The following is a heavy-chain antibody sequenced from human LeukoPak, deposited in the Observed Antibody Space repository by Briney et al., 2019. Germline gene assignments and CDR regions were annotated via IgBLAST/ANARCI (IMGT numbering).Heavy chain of an antibody. V-gene: IGHV4-34*01. Sequence: SETLSLTCAVYGGSFSGYYWSWIRQPPGKGLEWIGEINHSGSTNYNPSLKSRATISVDTSKNQFSLKLSSVTAADTAVYYCARTGVLWFGESLWFDYWGQGTLVTVSS. CDR1: GGSFSGYY. D-gene: IGHD3-10*01. CDR3: ARTGVLWFGESLWFDY. J-gene: IGHJ4*02. CDR2: INHSGST.